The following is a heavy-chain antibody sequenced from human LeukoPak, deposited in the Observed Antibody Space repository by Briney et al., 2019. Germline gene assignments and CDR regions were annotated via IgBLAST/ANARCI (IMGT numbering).Heavy chain of an antibody. J-gene: IGHJ6*02. D-gene: IGHD3-16*02. V-gene: IGHV4-39*07. CDR3: ARGPPAVINPVYYYYGMDV. Sequence: SETLSLTCTVSGGSIRSPGYYWGWTRQPPGKGLEWIGSMYYSGSSFYNPSLKSRVAISVDTSKNQFSLKLSSVTAADTAVYYCARGPPAVINPVYYYYGMDVWGQGTTVTVSS. CDR1: GGSIRSPGYY. CDR2: MYYSGSS.